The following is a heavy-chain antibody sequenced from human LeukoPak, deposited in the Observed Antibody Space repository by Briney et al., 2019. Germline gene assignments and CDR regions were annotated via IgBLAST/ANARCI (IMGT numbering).Heavy chain of an antibody. CDR2: IYYSGNT. D-gene: IGHD5-24*01. CDR3: ARDRDGFNGGAFDI. Sequence: SETLSLICTVSGGSISSYYWSWIRQPPGKRLEWIGYIYYSGNTNYNPSLKSRVTVSVDTSKKQFSLQLNSVTAADTAVYYCARDRDGFNGGAFDIWGQGTKVTVSS. V-gene: IGHV4-59*01. CDR1: GGSISSYY. J-gene: IGHJ3*02.